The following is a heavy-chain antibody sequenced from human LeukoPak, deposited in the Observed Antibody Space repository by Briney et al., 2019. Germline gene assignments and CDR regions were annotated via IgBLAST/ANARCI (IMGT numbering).Heavy chain of an antibody. CDR1: GYTFTGYY. CDR3: ARGSVGARSNYVGARHYYFDY. CDR2: INPNSGGT. Sequence: ASVKVSCKASGYTFTGYYMHWARQAPGQGLEWMGWINPNSGGTNYAQKFQGWVTMTRDTSISTAYMELSRLRSDDTAVYYCARGSVGARSNYVGARHYYFDYWGQGTLVTVSS. J-gene: IGHJ4*02. V-gene: IGHV1-2*04. D-gene: IGHD4-11*01.